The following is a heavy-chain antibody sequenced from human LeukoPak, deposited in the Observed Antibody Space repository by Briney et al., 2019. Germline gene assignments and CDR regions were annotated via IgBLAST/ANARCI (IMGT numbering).Heavy chain of an antibody. V-gene: IGHV3-20*04. Sequence: PGGSLRLSCAASGFIVSSNYMSWVRQAPGKGLEWVSGINWNGGSTGYADSVKGRFTISRDNAKNSLYLQMNSLRAEDTAVYYCARVPIVATTYYYYYMDVWGKGTTVTISS. J-gene: IGHJ6*03. CDR3: ARVPIVATTYYYYYMDV. D-gene: IGHD5-12*01. CDR2: INWNGGST. CDR1: GFIVSSNY.